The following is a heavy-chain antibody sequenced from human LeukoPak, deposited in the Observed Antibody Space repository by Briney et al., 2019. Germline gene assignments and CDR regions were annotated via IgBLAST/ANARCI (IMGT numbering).Heavy chain of an antibody. CDR3: ARDGLHTAHFDY. CDR2: VSDSSDV. CDR1: GFTFSTYT. D-gene: IGHD5-18*01. Sequence: PGGSLRLSCAASGFTFSTYTMNWVRQAPGKGLGWVSTVSDSSDVHYSDSVKGRFTISRDNARNSLYLQMNSLRDEDMAVYYCARDGLHTAHFDYWGQGTLVTVSS. J-gene: IGHJ4*02. V-gene: IGHV3-48*02.